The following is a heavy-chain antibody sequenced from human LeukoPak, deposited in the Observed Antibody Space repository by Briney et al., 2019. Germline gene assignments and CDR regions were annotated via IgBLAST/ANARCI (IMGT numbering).Heavy chain of an antibody. V-gene: IGHV3-48*03. CDR3: ARDTLLYADSPDAFDM. D-gene: IGHD4-17*01. CDR2: IGSSGSTV. J-gene: IGHJ3*02. Sequence: GGSLRLSCAASGFIFSASAIHWVRQAPGKGLEWVSYIGSSGSTVYYADSVKGRFTISRDNAKNSLYLQMNSLRDEDTAVYYCARDTLLYADSPDAFDMWGQGTMVTVSS. CDR1: GFIFSASA.